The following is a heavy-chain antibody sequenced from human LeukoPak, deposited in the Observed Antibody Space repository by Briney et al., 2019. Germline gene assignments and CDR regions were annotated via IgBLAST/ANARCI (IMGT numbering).Heavy chain of an antibody. Sequence: ASVTVSCKASGYTFTGYYMHWVRQAPGQGLEWMGWINPNSGGTNYAQKFQGWVTMTRDTSISTAYMELSRLRSDDTAVYYCARGRTVRGSGYDFDYWGQGALVTVSS. CDR1: GYTFTGYY. CDR2: INPNSGGT. CDR3: ARGRTVRGSGYDFDY. J-gene: IGHJ4*02. V-gene: IGHV1-2*04. D-gene: IGHD5-12*01.